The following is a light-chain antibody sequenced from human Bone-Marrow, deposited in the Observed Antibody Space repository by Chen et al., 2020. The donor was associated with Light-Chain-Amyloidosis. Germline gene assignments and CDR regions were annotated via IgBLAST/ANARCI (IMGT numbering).Light chain of an antibody. V-gene: IGKV1-6*02. CDR1: QAIRSD. CDR3: LQDYSYPHT. CDR2: SAS. J-gene: IGKJ2*01. Sequence: AIQMTQSPSSLSAFVGDRVTITCRASQAIRSDLGWYQQKPGKAPNLLIYSASTVQTGVPSRFSGSGSGTNFTLNISRLQPEDFATYYCLQDYSYPHTFGQGTKLEI.